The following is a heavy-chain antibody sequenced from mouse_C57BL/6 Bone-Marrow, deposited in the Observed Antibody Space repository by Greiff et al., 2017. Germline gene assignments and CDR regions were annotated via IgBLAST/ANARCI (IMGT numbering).Heavy chain of an antibody. CDR3: TRFYDYDGSYAMDY. Sequence: VQLQQPGAELMKPGASVKLSCKATGYTFTGYWIEWVKQRPGHGLEWIGEIFPGSGSTNYNEKLKGKATFTVATSSNTAYMQLSSLTTEDSAIXYCTRFYDYDGSYAMDYWGQGTSVTVSS. CDR1: GYTFTGYW. J-gene: IGHJ4*01. CDR2: IFPGSGST. V-gene: IGHV1-9*01. D-gene: IGHD2-4*01.